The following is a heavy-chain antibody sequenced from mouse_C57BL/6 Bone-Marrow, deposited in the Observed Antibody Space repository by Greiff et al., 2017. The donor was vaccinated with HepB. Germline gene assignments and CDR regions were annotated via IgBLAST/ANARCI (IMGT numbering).Heavy chain of an antibody. J-gene: IGHJ4*01. CDR1: GFTFSDYY. CDR2: ISNGGGST. V-gene: IGHV5-12*01. Sequence: EVKLEESGGGLVQPGGSLKLSCAASGFTFSDYYMYWVRQTPEKRLEWVAYISNGGGSTYYPDTVKGRFTISRDNAKNTLYLQMSRLKSEDTAMYYCARRLHYYYGSSTDYYAMDYWGQGTSVTVSS. D-gene: IGHD1-1*01. CDR3: ARRLHYYYGSSTDYYAMDY.